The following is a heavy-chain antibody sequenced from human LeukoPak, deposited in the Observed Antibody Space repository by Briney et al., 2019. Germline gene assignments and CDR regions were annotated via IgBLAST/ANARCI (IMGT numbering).Heavy chain of an antibody. CDR2: IGGRTDTT. CDR1: GFTFSIYA. CDR3: ATEGGPPIERY. Sequence: GGSLRLSCAASGFTFSIYAMSWVRQAPGKGLGWVSAIGGRTDTTYYADSVKGRFTITRDNSKNTLFLQMNSLRAEDTAVYYCATEGGPPIERYWGQGTLVTVST. D-gene: IGHD2-15*01. V-gene: IGHV3-23*01. J-gene: IGHJ4*02.